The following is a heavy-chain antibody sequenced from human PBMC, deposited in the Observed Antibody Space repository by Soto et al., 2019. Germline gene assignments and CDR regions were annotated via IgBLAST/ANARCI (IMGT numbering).Heavy chain of an antibody. Sequence: LRLSCAASGFTFSSYAMSWVRQAPGKGLEWVSAISGSGGSTYYADSVKGRFTISRDNSKNTLYLQMNSLRAEDTAVYYCASRSRYYYYGMDVWGQGTTVTVSS. CDR1: GFTFSSYA. D-gene: IGHD6-6*01. CDR2: ISGSGGST. V-gene: IGHV3-23*01. CDR3: ASRSRYYYYGMDV. J-gene: IGHJ6*02.